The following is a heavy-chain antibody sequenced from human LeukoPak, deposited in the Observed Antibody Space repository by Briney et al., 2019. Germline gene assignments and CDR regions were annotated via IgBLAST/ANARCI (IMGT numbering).Heavy chain of an antibody. CDR2: ITRSSSYI. CDR1: GFTFSSYW. D-gene: IGHD3-10*02. V-gene: IGHV3-21*01. Sequence: GGSLRLSCAASGFTFSSYWMSWVRQAPGKGLEWVSSITRSSSYIFYADSVKGRFTISRDNAKNSLYLQMNSLRAEDTAVYYCAELGITMIGGVWGKGTTVTISS. J-gene: IGHJ6*04. CDR3: AELGITMIGGV.